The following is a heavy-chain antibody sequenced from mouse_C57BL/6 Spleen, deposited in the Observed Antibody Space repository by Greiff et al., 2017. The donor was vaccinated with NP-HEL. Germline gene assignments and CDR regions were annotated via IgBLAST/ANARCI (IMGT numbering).Heavy chain of an antibody. V-gene: IGHV1-18*01. Sequence: VQLQQSGPELVKPGASVKIPCKASGYTFTDYNMDWVKQSHGKSLEWIGDINPNNGGTIYNQKFKGKATLTVDKSSSTAYMELRSLTSEDTAVYYCARSYYGSKYYYAMDYWGQGTSVTVSS. CDR3: ARSYYGSKYYYAMDY. J-gene: IGHJ4*01. D-gene: IGHD1-1*01. CDR2: INPNNGGT. CDR1: GYTFTDYN.